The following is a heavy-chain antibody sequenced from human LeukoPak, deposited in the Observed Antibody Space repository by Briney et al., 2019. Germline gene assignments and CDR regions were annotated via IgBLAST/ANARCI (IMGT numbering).Heavy chain of an antibody. CDR1: GFAFSSYA. CDR2: LSGSGSSI. Sequence: GGSLRLSCAASGFAFSSYAMSWVRQAAGKGLEWVSGLSGSGSSIYYADSVKGRFTISRDNSKNTLYLQMSRLRAETTSIYYSAKGNVIVVVDYIGGQGTLVTVSS. D-gene: IGHD3-22*01. J-gene: IGHJ4*02. CDR3: AKGNVIVVVDYI. V-gene: IGHV3-23*01.